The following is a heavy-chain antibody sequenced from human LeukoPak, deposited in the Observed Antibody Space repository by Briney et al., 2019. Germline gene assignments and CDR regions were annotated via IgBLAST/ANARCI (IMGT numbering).Heavy chain of an antibody. V-gene: IGHV3-66*01. Sequence: GGSLRLSCAASGFTVSGNYMSWVRQAPGEGLEWVSVIYSNGNKYYAGSVKGRFTISRDNSKNMLYLEMNSLRADDTAMYYCARGGGAYCGSDCYRNFDCWGQGTLVTVSS. CDR2: IYSNGNK. CDR3: ARGGGAYCGSDCYRNFDC. CDR1: GFTVSGNY. J-gene: IGHJ4*02. D-gene: IGHD2-21*02.